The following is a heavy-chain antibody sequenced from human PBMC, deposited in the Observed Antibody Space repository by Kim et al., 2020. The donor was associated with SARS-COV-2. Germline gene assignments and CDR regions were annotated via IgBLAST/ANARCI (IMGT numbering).Heavy chain of an antibody. V-gene: IGHV3-15*01. J-gene: IGHJ5*02. D-gene: IGHD5-18*01. Sequence: GGSLRLSCAASGFTFSNAWMSWVRQAPGKGLEWVGRIKSKTDGGTTDYAAPVKGRFTISRDDSKNTLYLQMNSLKTEDTAVYYCTTAPKNVDTAMRGADPWGQGTLGTVSS. CDR2: IKSKTDGGTT. CDR3: TTAPKNVDTAMRGADP. CDR1: GFTFSNAW.